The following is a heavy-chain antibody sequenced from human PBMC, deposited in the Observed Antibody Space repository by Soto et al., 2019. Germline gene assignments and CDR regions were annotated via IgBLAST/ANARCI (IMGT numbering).Heavy chain of an antibody. V-gene: IGHV5-51*01. D-gene: IGHD3-10*01. J-gene: IGHJ3*01. CDR3: ARLPGVRGVFDGFNV. CDR1: GYSFAGYW. CDR2: IYPGDSDT. Sequence: GESLKISCKGSGYSFAGYWIGWVRQMPGRGLDWMGVIYPGDSDTRYSPSFHGQVTISADKSVSTAYLQWSSLKASDTAMYFCARLPGVRGVFDGFNVWGQGTMVTVSS.